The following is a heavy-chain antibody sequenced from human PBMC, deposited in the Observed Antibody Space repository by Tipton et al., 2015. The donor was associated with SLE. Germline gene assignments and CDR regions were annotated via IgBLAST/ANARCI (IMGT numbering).Heavy chain of an antibody. J-gene: IGHJ4*02. Sequence: GSLRLSCAASGFTFSSYEMNWVRQAPGKGLQWVSVISAGGGSSYYADSVKGRFTISRDNSKNTLYLQMNSLRAEDTAVYYCAKSSYYGSGSYYPSYYFDYWGQGTLVTVSS. D-gene: IGHD3-10*01. CDR1: GFTFSSYE. CDR3: AKSSYYGSGSYYPSYYFDY. V-gene: IGHV3-23*01. CDR2: ISAGGGSS.